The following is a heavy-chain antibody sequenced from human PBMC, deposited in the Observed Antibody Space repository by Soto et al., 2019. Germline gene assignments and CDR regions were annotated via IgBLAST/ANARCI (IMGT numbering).Heavy chain of an antibody. V-gene: IGHV1-18*01. Sequence: QVQLVQSGPEVRKPGASVKVSCEASGSTFTTSGISWVRQVPGQGLEWMGWISTYNGDTNSAQNFQGRVLMTADTSTGTAYMELMSLKSDDTAVYYCARQGSWPYYYYGLDVWGQGTTVTVSS. CDR1: GSTFTTSG. CDR2: ISTYNGDT. D-gene: IGHD1-26*01. CDR3: ARQGSWPYYYYGLDV. J-gene: IGHJ6*02.